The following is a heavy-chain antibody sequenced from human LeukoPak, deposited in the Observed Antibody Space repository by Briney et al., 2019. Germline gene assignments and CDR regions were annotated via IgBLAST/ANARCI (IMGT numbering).Heavy chain of an antibody. J-gene: IGHJ3*02. CDR3: ARGSIVVVPAAIRVYAFDI. V-gene: IGHV4-59*01. CDR1: GGSISSYY. CDR2: IYYSGST. Sequence: SETLSLTCTVSGGSISSYYWSWIRQPPGKGLEWIGYIYYSGSTNYNPSLKSRVTISVDTSKNQFSLKLSSVTAADTAVYYCARGSIVVVPAAIRVYAFDIWGQGTMATVSS. D-gene: IGHD2-2*02.